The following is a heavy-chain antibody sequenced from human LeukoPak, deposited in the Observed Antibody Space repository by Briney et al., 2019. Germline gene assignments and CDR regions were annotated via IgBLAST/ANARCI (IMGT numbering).Heavy chain of an antibody. CDR1: GGSISNYY. J-gene: IGHJ4*02. V-gene: IGHV4-59*01. D-gene: IGHD3-10*01. CDR2: ISYSGSI. CDR3: AKSYGSGNYFDS. Sequence: SETLSLTCTVSGGSISNYYWSWIRQPPGKGLEWIGYISYSGSINYNPSLKSRVTISIETSKNKFSLKLRSVTAADTAVYYCAKSYGSGNYFDSWGQGTLVTVSS.